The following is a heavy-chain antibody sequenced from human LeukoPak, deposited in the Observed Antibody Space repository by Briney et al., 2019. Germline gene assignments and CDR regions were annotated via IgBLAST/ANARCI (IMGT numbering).Heavy chain of an antibody. Sequence: GGSLRLSCAASGFTFSSYSMNWVRQAPGKGLEWVSSISSSSSYIYYADSVKGRFTISRDNAKNSLYLQMNSLRAEDTAVYYCARVTSGSYGDYPLDYRGQGTLVTVSS. D-gene: IGHD4-17*01. CDR1: GFTFSSYS. V-gene: IGHV3-21*01. CDR2: ISSSSSYI. CDR3: ARVTSGSYGDYPLDY. J-gene: IGHJ4*02.